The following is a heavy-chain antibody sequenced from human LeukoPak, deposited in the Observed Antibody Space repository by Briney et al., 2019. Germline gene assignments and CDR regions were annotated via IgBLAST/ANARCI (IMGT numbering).Heavy chain of an antibody. CDR1: GGSFSGYY. CDR3: ARGRAYGSGSYPLLA. J-gene: IGHJ4*02. CDR2: INHSGST. V-gene: IGHV4-34*01. D-gene: IGHD3-10*01. Sequence: PSETLSLTCAVYGGSFSGYYWSWIRQPPGKGLEWIGEINHSGSTNCNPSLKSRVTISVDTSKNQFSLKLSSVTAADTAVYYCARGRAYGSGSYPLLAWGQGTLVTVSS.